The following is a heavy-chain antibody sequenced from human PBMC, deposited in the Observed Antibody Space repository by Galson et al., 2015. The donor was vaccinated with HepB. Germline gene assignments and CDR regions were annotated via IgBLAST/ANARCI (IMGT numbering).Heavy chain of an antibody. CDR1: GYTFTSYG. CDR3: ARDFSKPVFYYYYGMDV. V-gene: IGHV1-18*04. Sequence: SVKVSCKASGYTFTSYGISWVRQAPGQGLEWMGWISAYNGNTNYAQKLQGRVTMTTDTSTSTAYMELRSLRSDDTAVYYCARDFSKPVFYYYYGMDVWGQGTTVTVSS. CDR2: ISAYNGNT. D-gene: IGHD2/OR15-2a*01. J-gene: IGHJ6*02.